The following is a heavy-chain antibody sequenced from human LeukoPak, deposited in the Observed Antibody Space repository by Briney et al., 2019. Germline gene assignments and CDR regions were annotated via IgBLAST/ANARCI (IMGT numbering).Heavy chain of an antibody. V-gene: IGHV1-8*03. CDR1: GGTFSSYD. D-gene: IGHD3/OR15-3a*01. CDR2: MNPNSGNT. J-gene: IGHJ6*03. Sequence: GASVKVSCKASGGTFSSYDINWVRQATGQGLEWLGWMNPNSGNTGYAQKFQGRVTITRNTSISTAYMELSSLRSEDTAVYYCARAPVWTGYYYYYMDVWGKGTTVTVSS. CDR3: ARAPVWTGYYYYYMDV.